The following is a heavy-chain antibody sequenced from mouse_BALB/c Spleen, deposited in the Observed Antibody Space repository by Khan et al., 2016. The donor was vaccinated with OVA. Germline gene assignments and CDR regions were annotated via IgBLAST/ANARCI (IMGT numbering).Heavy chain of an antibody. V-gene: IGHV14-3*02. CDR1: GFNIKDTY. CDR2: IDPANGNT. CDR3: ARRGNYYGSLDY. Sequence: VQLQQSGAELVKPGASVKLSCTASGFNIKDTYMHWVKQRPEQGLEWIGRIDPANGNTKYDPKFQGKATITADTSSNTAYLQLSSLTSEDTAVYYCARRGNYYGSLDYWGQGTTLTVSS. D-gene: IGHD1-1*01. J-gene: IGHJ2*01.